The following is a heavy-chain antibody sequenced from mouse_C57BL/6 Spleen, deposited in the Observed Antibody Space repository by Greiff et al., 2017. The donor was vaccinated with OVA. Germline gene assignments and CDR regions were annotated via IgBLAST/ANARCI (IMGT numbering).Heavy chain of an antibody. Sequence: QVQLQQSGPELVKPGASVKISCKASGYAFSSSWMNWVKQRPGKGLEWIGRIYPGDGDTNYNGKFKGKATLTADKSSSTAYMQLSSLTSEDSAVYFCARSYYYGSSYDFYAMDYWGQGTSVTVSS. CDR1: GYAFSSSW. CDR2: IYPGDGDT. CDR3: ARSYYYGSSYDFYAMDY. J-gene: IGHJ4*01. V-gene: IGHV1-82*01. D-gene: IGHD1-1*01.